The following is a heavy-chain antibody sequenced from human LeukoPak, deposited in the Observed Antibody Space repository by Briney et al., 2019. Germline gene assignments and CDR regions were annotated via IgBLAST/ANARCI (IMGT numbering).Heavy chain of an antibody. CDR3: ARDGRVGGSSSKNAFDI. D-gene: IGHD6-13*01. J-gene: IGHJ3*02. V-gene: IGHV4-39*07. CDR1: GGSISSSSYY. Sequence: SETLSLTCTVSGGSISSSSYYWGWIRQPPGKGLEWIGSIYYSGSTYYNPSLKSRVTISVDTSKNQFSLKLSSVTAADTAVYYCARDGRVGGSSSKNAFDIWGQGTMVTVSS. CDR2: IYYSGST.